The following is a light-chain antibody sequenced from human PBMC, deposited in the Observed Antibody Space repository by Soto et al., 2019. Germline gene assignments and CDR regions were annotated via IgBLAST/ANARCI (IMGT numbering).Light chain of an antibody. CDR1: QSISSY. Sequence: DIQMTQSPSSLSASVGDRVTITCRASQSISSYLNWYQQKPGKAPNLLIYKTSNLESGVPSRFSGSGSGTEFSLTISSLQPDDFATYYCQQFNNYPRTFGQGTKVDIK. J-gene: IGKJ1*01. CDR2: KTS. CDR3: QQFNNYPRT. V-gene: IGKV1-5*03.